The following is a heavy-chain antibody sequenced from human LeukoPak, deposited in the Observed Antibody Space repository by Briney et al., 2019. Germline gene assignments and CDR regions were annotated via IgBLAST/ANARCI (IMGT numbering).Heavy chain of an antibody. CDR3: ARDDALRLGLVDH. Sequence: GGSLRLSCAASGFTFSSYSMSWVRQAPGKGLEWVSSISSSSTSIYCADSVKGRFTISRDNAKNSLYLQMNSLRPEDTAIYYCARDDALRLGLVDHWGQGTLVTVSS. D-gene: IGHD7-27*01. CDR1: GFTFSSYS. V-gene: IGHV3-21*01. CDR2: ISSSSTSI. J-gene: IGHJ5*02.